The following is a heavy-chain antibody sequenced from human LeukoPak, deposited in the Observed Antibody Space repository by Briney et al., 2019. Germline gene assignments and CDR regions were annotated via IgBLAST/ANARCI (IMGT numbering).Heavy chain of an antibody. J-gene: IGHJ4*02. D-gene: IGHD5-24*01. CDR3: ARDDSRDGYNYLRFLFDY. Sequence: GASVKVSCKASGGTFSSYAISWVRQAPGQGLEWMGGIIPIFGTANYAQKFQGRVTITADESTSTAYMELSSLRSEDTAVYYCARDDSRDGYNYLRFLFDYWGQGTLVTVSS. CDR2: IIPIFGTA. CDR1: GGTFSSYA. V-gene: IGHV1-69*13.